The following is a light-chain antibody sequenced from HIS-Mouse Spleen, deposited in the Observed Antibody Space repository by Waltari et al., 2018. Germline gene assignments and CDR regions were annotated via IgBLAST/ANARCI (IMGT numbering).Light chain of an antibody. CDR1: QGISSY. CDR2: AAS. J-gene: IGKJ1*01. Sequence: DLQLTQSPSFLSASVVDRVTITYRTRQGISSYLAWYQQKPGKAPKLLSYAASTLHSGVPSRISGSGSGTEFTLTISSLQPEDFATYYCQQLNSYLPTFGQGTKVEIK. V-gene: IGKV1-9*01. CDR3: QQLNSYLPT.